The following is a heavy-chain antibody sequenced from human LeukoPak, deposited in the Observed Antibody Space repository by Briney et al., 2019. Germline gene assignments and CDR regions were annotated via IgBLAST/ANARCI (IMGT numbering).Heavy chain of an antibody. D-gene: IGHD4-17*01. J-gene: IGHJ4*02. CDR2: IYSGGST. Sequence: GGSLRLSCAASGFIVSSNYMSWVRQAPGRGLEWVSVIYSGGSTYYADSVKGRFTISRDNSKNTLYLQLNSLRGEDTAVYYCASQTTVKYYFDYWGQGTLVTVSS. CDR3: ASQTTVKYYFDY. CDR1: GFIVSSNY. V-gene: IGHV3-66*04.